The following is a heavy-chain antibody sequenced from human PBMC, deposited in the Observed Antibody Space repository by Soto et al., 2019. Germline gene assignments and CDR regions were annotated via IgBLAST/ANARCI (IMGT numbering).Heavy chain of an antibody. CDR3: ARDSREAAAVDY. Sequence: ASVKVSCKASGYTFTNYGFSWVRQAPGQGLEWMGWISAHTGNTNYAQKLQDRVTMTTDTSTSTAYMELRSLRSDDTAVYYCARDSREAAAVDYWGQGTLVTVSS. J-gene: IGHJ4*02. CDR2: ISAHTGNT. CDR1: GYTFTNYG. D-gene: IGHD6-13*01. V-gene: IGHV1-18*01.